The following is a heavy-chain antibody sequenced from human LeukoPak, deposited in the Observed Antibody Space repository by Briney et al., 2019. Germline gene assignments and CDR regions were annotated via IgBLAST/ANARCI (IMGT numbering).Heavy chain of an antibody. Sequence: GGALRLSCAASGFTFSSYAMHWVRQAPGKGLEWVAVISYDGSNKYYADSVKGRFTISRDNAKNSLYLQMNSLRAEDTALYYCATLPVSVVTAIRTNDAFDIWGQGTMVTVSS. V-gene: IGHV3-30*04. CDR2: ISYDGSNK. D-gene: IGHD2-21*02. CDR1: GFTFSSYA. CDR3: ATLPVSVVTAIRTNDAFDI. J-gene: IGHJ3*02.